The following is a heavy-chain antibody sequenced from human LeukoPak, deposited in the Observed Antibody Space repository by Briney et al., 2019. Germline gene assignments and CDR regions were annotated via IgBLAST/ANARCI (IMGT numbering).Heavy chain of an antibody. Sequence: GGSLRLSCAASGFTFSTYAMNWVRQAPGKGLEWVSSISGNGGRTYYADSVKGRFAISRDNSKNTLYVEMNSLRAEDTAVYYCAKGGSGWYRYCFDFWGQGTLVTVSS. CDR1: GFTFSTYA. D-gene: IGHD6-19*01. J-gene: IGHJ4*02. CDR2: ISGNGGRT. CDR3: AKGGSGWYRYCFDF. V-gene: IGHV3-23*01.